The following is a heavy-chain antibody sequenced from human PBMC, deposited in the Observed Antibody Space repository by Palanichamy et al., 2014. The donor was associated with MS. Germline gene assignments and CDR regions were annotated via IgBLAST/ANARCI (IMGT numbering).Heavy chain of an antibody. CDR2: IYYSGST. D-gene: IGHD2-15*01. J-gene: IGHJ4*02. CDR1: GGSISSSSYY. CDR3: ASVGGSWWDYFDY. V-gene: IGHV4-39*01. Sequence: QLQLQESGPGLVKPSETLSLTCTVSGGSISSSSYYWGWIRQPPGKGLEWIGSIYYSGSTYYNPSLKSRVTISVDTSKNQFSLKLSSVTAADTAVYYCASVGGSWWDYFDYWGQGTLVTVSS.